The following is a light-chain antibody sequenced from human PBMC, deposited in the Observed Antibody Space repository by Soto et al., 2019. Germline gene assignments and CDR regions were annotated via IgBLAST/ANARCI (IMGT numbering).Light chain of an antibody. Sequence: EVVLTQSPVTLSLSPCEIATLSCSASQTVRNNYLAWYQQKPGQAPRLLIYDASSRATGIPDRFSGGGSGTDFTLTISRLEPEDFAVYYCQQFSSYPLTFGGGTKVDI. CDR1: QTVRNNY. CDR3: QQFSSYPLT. CDR2: DAS. V-gene: IGKV3-20*01. J-gene: IGKJ4*01.